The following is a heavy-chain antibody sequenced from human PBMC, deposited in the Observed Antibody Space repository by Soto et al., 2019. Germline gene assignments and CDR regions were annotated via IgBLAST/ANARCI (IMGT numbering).Heavy chain of an antibody. D-gene: IGHD3-10*01. CDR3: AKGRVGSGSLAPRVDF. V-gene: IGHV3-23*01. CDR1: GFTFNNYA. Sequence: EVQLLESGGGLVQPGGSLRLSCAASGFTFNNYAMTWARQAPGTGLEWVSAISGGGDTTSYADSVKARFTVSRDGSKNALYQQMSSRRAEDTALYYCAKGRVGSGSLAPRVDFWGQGTLVTVSS. J-gene: IGHJ4*02. CDR2: ISGGGDTT.